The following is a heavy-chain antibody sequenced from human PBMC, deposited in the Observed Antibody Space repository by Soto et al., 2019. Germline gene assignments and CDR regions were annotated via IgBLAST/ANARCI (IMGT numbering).Heavy chain of an antibody. J-gene: IGHJ4*02. Sequence: RASVKVSCKASGGTFSSYAISWVRQAPGQGLEWMGGIIPIFGTANYAQKFQGRVTITADESTSTAYMELSSLRSEDTAVYYCARTKRYQLLPGARSWPFDYWGQGTLVTVSS. CDR2: IIPIFGTA. D-gene: IGHD2-2*01. CDR3: ARTKRYQLLPGARSWPFDY. CDR1: GGTFSSYA. V-gene: IGHV1-69*13.